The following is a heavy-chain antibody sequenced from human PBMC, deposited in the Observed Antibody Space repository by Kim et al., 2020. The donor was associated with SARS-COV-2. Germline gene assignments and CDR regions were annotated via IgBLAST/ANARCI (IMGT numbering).Heavy chain of an antibody. CDR2: ISSSSSYI. J-gene: IGHJ3*02. V-gene: IGHV3-21*01. D-gene: IGHD2-2*01. CDR3: PRGLGYCSTTSCYPDAFDI. CDR1: GFTFRSYS. Sequence: GGSLRLSCAASGFTFRSYSMNWVRQAPGKGLEWVSSISSSSSYIYYADSVKGRFTISRDNAKNSLYLQMNNLRAEDTAVYYCPRGLGYCSTTSCYPDAFDIWGQGTMVTVSS.